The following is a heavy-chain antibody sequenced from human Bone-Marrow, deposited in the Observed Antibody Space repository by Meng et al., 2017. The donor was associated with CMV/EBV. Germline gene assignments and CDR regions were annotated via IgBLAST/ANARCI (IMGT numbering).Heavy chain of an antibody. D-gene: IGHD2-2*02. J-gene: IGHJ6*02. CDR2: INHSGST. Sequence: SQTLSLTCAFYGESFSGYYWRWIRQPPGKGLEWIGEINHSGSTNYNPSLKSRVTISVDTSKNQFSLKLTSVTAADTAVYYCARGHCRSTSCYTSYYYGMDAWGQGTTVTVSS. CDR1: GESFSGYY. V-gene: IGHV4-34*01. CDR3: ARGHCRSTSCYTSYYYGMDA.